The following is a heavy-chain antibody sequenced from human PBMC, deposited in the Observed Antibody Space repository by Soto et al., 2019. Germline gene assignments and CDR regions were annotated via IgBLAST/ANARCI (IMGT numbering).Heavy chain of an antibody. Sequence: SETLSLTCTVSGHSMSNTDYFWGWIRQTPWRDLEWIGSIYYSGSTYYNPSLKSRVTISVDTSKNQFSLKLSSVTAADTAVYFCARVISILRGVIQNWFGPWGQGTLVTVSS. V-gene: IGHV4-39*01. CDR1: GHSMSNTDYF. CDR3: ARVISILRGVIQNWFGP. D-gene: IGHD3-10*01. J-gene: IGHJ5*02. CDR2: IYYSGST.